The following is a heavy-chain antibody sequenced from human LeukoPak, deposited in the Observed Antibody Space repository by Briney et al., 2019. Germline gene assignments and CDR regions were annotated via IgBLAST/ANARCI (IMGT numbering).Heavy chain of an antibody. J-gene: IGHJ3*02. CDR3: AITVEYPAFDI. CDR1: GGTFSSYA. CDR2: IIPIFGTA. Sequence: ASVKVSCKASGGTFSSYAISWVRQAPGQGLEWMGGIIPIFGTANYAQKFQGRVTITADESTSTAYMELSSLRSEDTAVYDCAITVEYPAFDIWGQGTMVTVSS. D-gene: IGHD1-20*01. V-gene: IGHV1-69*13.